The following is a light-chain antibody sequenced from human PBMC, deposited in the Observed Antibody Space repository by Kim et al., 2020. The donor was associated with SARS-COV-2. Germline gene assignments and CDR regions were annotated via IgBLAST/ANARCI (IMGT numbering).Light chain of an antibody. V-gene: IGLV3-1*01. CDR2: QDS. Sequence: VSPGQTASITCSGDKLGDKYVGGYQQKPVQSPVLVIYQDSKRPSGIPERFSGSNSGNTATLTISGTQAMDEADYYCQAWDSSTGVVFGGGTQLTVL. CDR3: QAWDSSTGVV. CDR1: KLGDKY. J-gene: IGLJ2*01.